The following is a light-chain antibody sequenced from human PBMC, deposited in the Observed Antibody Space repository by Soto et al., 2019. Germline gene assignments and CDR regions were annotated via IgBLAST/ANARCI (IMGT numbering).Light chain of an antibody. Sequence: QLVLTQPPSVSGAPGQRVSISCTGSSSNIGAGYDVHWYEHLPGTAPKLLIYQNNNRPSGVPDRFSGSKSDTSASLAITGLQSEDEADYYCHAYDSSLDAFVFGTGTKLTVL. CDR1: SSNIGAGYD. CDR2: QNN. V-gene: IGLV1-40*01. J-gene: IGLJ1*01. CDR3: HAYDSSLDAFV.